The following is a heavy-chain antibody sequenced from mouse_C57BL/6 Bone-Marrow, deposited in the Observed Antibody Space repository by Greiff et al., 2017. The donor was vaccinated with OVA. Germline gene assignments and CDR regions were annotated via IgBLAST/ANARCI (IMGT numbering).Heavy chain of an antibody. CDR1: GYTFTTYP. CDR3: ARGCHYWYFDV. V-gene: IGHV1-47*01. CDR2: INPYNDDT. J-gene: IGHJ1*03. D-gene: IGHD6-1*01. Sequence: VKLVESGAELVKPGASVKMSCKASGYTFTTYPIEWMKQNPGKSLEWIGNINPYNDDTKYNEKFKGKATLTVEKASSTVYLELSRLTSDDSAVYYCARGCHYWYFDVWGTGTTVTVSA.